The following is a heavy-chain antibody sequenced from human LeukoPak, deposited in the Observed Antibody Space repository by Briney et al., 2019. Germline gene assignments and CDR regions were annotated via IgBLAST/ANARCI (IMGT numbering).Heavy chain of an antibody. CDR2: MNPNSGNT. Sequence: GSSVKVSCKASGGTFSSYAINWVRQATGQGLEWMGWMNPNSGNTGYAQKFQGRVTMTRNTSISTAYMELSSLRSEDTAVYYCASTMVRGVIGYWGQGTLVTVSS. J-gene: IGHJ4*02. D-gene: IGHD3-10*01. V-gene: IGHV1-8*02. CDR3: ASTMVRGVIGY. CDR1: GGTFSSYA.